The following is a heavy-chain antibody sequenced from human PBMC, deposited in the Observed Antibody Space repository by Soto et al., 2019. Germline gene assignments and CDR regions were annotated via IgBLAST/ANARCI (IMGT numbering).Heavy chain of an antibody. CDR3: AKLTSSGWLYFDY. V-gene: IGHV3-23*01. CDR1: GFTFSSYA. D-gene: IGHD6-19*01. CDR2: ISGSGGST. Sequence: EVQLLESGGGLVQPGGSLRLSCAASGFTFSSYAISWVRQAPGKGLEWVSAISGSGGSTYYADSVKGRFTISRDNSKNTLYLQMNSLRAEDTAVYYCAKLTSSGWLYFDYWGQGTLVTVSS. J-gene: IGHJ4*02.